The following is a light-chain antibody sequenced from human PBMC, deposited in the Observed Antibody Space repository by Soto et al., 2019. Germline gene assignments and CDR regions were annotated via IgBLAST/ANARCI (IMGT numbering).Light chain of an antibody. V-gene: IGKV1-5*01. CDR2: DAS. CDR1: QSISSW. J-gene: IGKJ4*01. Sequence: DIQMTQSPSTLSASVGDRVTITCRASQSISSWLAWYQQKPGKAPKLLIYDASSLESGVPSRFSGSGSGTEFTLTISSLQPDDFATYYCQHRNTFGGETKVDIK. CDR3: QHRNT.